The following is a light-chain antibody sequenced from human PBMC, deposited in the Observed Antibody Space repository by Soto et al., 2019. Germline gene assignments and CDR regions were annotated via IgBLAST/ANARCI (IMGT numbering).Light chain of an antibody. CDR1: QSIGSC. J-gene: IGKJ1*01. CDR2: AAS. CDR3: QQSYGTPWT. V-gene: IGKV1-39*01. Sequence: DIQMTQSPSSLSASVGDRVTITCRASQSIGSCLNWYQQKPGKAPKLLIYAASSLQSGVPSRFSGSGSGTDFTLTISSLQPEDFATYYCQQSYGTPWTFGHGTKVEIK.